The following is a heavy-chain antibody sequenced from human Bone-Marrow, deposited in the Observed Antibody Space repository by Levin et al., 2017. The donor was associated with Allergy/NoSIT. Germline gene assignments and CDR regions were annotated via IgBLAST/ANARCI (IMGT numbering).Heavy chain of an antibody. V-gene: IGHV1-2*06. CDR3: AIQGVGNYDILTGYYIYYYYMDV. CDR1: GYTFTGYY. CDR2: INPNSGGT. J-gene: IGHJ6*03. Sequence: GESLKISCKASGYTFTGYYMHWVRQAPGQGLEWMGRINPNSGGTNYAQKFQGRVTMTRDTSISTAYMELSRLRSDDTAVYYCAIQGVGNYDILTGYYIYYYYMDVWGKGTTVTVSS. D-gene: IGHD3-9*01.